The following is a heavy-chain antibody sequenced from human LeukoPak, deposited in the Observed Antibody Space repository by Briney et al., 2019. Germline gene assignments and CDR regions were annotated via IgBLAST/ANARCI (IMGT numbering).Heavy chain of an antibody. CDR3: ASGASYCSSNSCYLRGYSNYYFDY. CDR1: GCSISSGGYY. CDR2: IYYSGCT. Sequence: SETLSLTCTVSGCSISSGGYYWSWIRQHPGKGLEWIGYIYYSGCTYYNSSLKSRVTISVDTSKNQFSLKLSSVTAADTAVYYCASGASYCSSNSCYLRGYSNYYFDYWGQGTLVTVSS. J-gene: IGHJ4*02. V-gene: IGHV4-31*03. D-gene: IGHD2-2*01.